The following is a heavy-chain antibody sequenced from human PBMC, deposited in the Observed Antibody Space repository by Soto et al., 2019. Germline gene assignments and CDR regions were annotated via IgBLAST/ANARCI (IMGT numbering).Heavy chain of an antibody. J-gene: IGHJ5*02. V-gene: IGHV4-59*12. CDR1: GGSISSYY. D-gene: IGHD2-2*01. Sequence: PSETLSLTCTVSGGSISSYYCRWIRQPPGKGLESIGYLYYGRSANYNPSLKSRVTLSVDTSKNQFSLKLSSVTAADTAVYYCARVPDRWGQGTLVTVSS. CDR2: LYYGRSA. CDR3: ARVPDR.